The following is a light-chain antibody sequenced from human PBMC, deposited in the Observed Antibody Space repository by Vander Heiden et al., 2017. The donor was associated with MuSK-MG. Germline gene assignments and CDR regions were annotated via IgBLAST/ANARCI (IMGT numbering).Light chain of an antibody. CDR1: QSISSW. Sequence: DIQMTQSPSTLSASVGDRVSITCRASQSISSWLAWYQQKPGKAPNLLIYKASSLESGVPSRFSGSGSGTEFTLTLSSLQPDDFATYYCQQYNSSPWTFGQGTKVEIK. V-gene: IGKV1-5*03. CDR3: QQYNSSPWT. J-gene: IGKJ1*01. CDR2: KAS.